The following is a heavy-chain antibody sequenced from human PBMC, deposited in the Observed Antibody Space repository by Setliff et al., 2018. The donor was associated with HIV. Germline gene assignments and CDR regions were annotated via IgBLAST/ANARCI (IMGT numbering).Heavy chain of an antibody. V-gene: IGHV3-23*01. CDR2: ISGSGSTT. CDR3: ARQPRWLQFPRYFDY. CDR1: GLTFSSYA. J-gene: IGHJ4*02. D-gene: IGHD5-12*01. Sequence: PGGSLRLSCAASGLTFSSYAMTWVRQAPGKGLQWVSSISGSGSTTNYADSVKGRFTISRDNAKNSLNLQMNSLRAEDTAVYYCARQPRWLQFPRYFDYWGQGTLVTVSS.